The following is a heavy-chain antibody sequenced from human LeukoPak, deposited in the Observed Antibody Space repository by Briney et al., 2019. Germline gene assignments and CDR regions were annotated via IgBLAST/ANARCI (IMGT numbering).Heavy chain of an antibody. CDR2: IYYSGST. D-gene: IGHD2-21*02. J-gene: IGHJ3*02. V-gene: IGHV4-59*12. CDR1: GGSISSYY. Sequence: PSETLSLTCTVSGGSISSYYWSWIRQPPGKGLEWIGYIYYSGSTNYNPSLKSRVTISVDTSKNQFSLKLSSVTAANTAVYYCARVPPRHIVVVTATHDAFDIWGQGTMVTVSS. CDR3: ARVPPRHIVVVTATHDAFDI.